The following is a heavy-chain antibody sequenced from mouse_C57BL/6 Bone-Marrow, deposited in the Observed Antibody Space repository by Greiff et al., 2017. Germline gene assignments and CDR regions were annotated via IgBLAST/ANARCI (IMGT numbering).Heavy chain of an antibody. J-gene: IGHJ4*01. V-gene: IGHV5-4*01. D-gene: IGHD1-1*01. CDR2: ISDGGSYT. CDR3: ARRDFTTVVPYPMAY. CDR1: GFTFSSYA. Sequence: EVQLVESGGGLVKPGGSLKLSCAASGFTFSSYAMSWVRQTPEKRLEWVATISDGGSYTYYPDNVKGRFTISRDNAKNNLYLQMSHLKSEDTAMYYCARRDFTTVVPYPMAYWGQGTSVTVSS.